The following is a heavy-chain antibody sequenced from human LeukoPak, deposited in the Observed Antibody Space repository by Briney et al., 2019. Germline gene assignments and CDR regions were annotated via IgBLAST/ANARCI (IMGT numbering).Heavy chain of an antibody. D-gene: IGHD4/OR15-4a*01. CDR3: ARLARLTYFDY. CDR2: IYSGGST. CDR1: GFTVSSNY. J-gene: IGHJ4*02. Sequence: GGSLRLSCAASGFTVSSNYMRWVRQAPGKGLEWVLVIYSGGSTYYADSVKGRFTISRHNSKNTLYLQMNSLRAEDTAVYYCARLARLTYFDYWGQGTLVTVSS. V-gene: IGHV3-53*04.